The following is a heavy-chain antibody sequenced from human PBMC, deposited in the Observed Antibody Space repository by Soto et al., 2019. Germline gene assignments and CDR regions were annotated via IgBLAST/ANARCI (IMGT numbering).Heavy chain of an antibody. J-gene: IGHJ1*01. Sequence: SETLSLTCTVSGGSVSSGSYFWGWIRQPPGKGLEWIGTIYYRGSTYYNPSLKSRVTISVDTSKNQFSLKLSSVTAADTAVYYCARLSFSGSYYVKRAEYFQQWGQGTLVTVSS. CDR1: GGSVSSGSYF. CDR3: ARLSFSGSYYVKRAEYFQQ. V-gene: IGHV4-39*01. CDR2: IYYRGST. D-gene: IGHD1-26*01.